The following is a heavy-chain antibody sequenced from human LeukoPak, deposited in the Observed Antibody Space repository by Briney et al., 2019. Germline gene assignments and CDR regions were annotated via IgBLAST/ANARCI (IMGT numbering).Heavy chain of an antibody. CDR3: ARDYPGYDSSGYTPYYYYYYMDV. D-gene: IGHD3-22*01. CDR2: ISSSGSTI. CDR1: GFTFSSYE. Sequence: HAGGSLRLSCAASGFTFSSYEMNWVRQAPGKGLEWVSYISSSGSTIYYADSVKGRFTISRDNAKNSLYLQMNSLRAEDTAVYYCARDYPGYDSSGYTPYYYYYYMDVWGKGTTVTISS. V-gene: IGHV3-48*03. J-gene: IGHJ6*03.